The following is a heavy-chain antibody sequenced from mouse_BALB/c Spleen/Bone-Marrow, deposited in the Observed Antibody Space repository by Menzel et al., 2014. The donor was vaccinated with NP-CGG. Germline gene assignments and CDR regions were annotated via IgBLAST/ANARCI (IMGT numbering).Heavy chain of an antibody. J-gene: IGHJ4*01. CDR1: GYTFISYV. CDR3: ARYPDYYGSSYAMDY. CDR2: INPYNDGT. Sequence: VQLKESGPELVKPGASVKMSCKASGYTFISYVMHWVKQKPGQGLEGIGYINPYNDGTKYNEKFKGKATLTSDKSSSTAYMELSSLTSEDSAVYYCARYPDYYGSSYAMDYWGQGTSVTVSS. V-gene: IGHV1-14*01. D-gene: IGHD1-1*01.